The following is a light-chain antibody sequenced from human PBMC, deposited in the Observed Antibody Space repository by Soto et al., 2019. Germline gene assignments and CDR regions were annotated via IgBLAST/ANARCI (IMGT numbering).Light chain of an antibody. CDR2: DNN. CDR1: SSNIGALYD. V-gene: IGLV1-40*01. Sequence: QAVVTQPPSVSGAPGQRVTISRTGSSSNIGALYDVNWYQQLPGTAPKLLIYDNNNRPSGVPDRFSGSKSGTSASLAITGLQAEDEADYYCQSYDNSLSGHVVFGGGTKLTVL. CDR3: QSYDNSLSGHVV. J-gene: IGLJ2*01.